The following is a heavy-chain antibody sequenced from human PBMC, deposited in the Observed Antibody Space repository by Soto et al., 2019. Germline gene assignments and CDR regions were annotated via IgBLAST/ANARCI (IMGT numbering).Heavy chain of an antibody. Sequence: SVKVSCKASGGTFSSYAISWVRQAPGQGLEWMGGIIPIFGTANYAQKFQGRVTITADESTSTAYMELSSLRSEDTAVYYCARNSYGYLSYYYYGMDVWGQGTTVTVPS. CDR1: GGTFSSYA. D-gene: IGHD5-18*01. J-gene: IGHJ6*02. CDR2: IIPIFGTA. CDR3: ARNSYGYLSYYYYGMDV. V-gene: IGHV1-69*13.